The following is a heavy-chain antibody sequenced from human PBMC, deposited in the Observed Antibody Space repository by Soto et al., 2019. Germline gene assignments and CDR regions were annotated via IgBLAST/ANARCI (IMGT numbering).Heavy chain of an antibody. Sequence: PGGSLRLSCAASGFTFSSYAMHWVRQAPGKGLEWVAVISYDGSNKYYADSVKGRFTISRDNSKNTLYLQMNRLRAEDTAVYYCARAGGAGTTSYYYYDMDVWGQGTTVTVSS. V-gene: IGHV3-30-3*01. D-gene: IGHD1-1*01. CDR2: ISYDGSNK. J-gene: IGHJ6*02. CDR3: ARAGGAGTTSYYYYDMDV. CDR1: GFTFSSYA.